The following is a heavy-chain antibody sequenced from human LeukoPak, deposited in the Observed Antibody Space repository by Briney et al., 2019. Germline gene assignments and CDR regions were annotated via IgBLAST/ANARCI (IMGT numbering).Heavy chain of an antibody. J-gene: IGHJ6*03. CDR3: ARPISFYYYHMDV. Sequence: GGSLRLSCAASGFTFSGYSMNWVRQAPGKGLEWVSSIAPGGTYFYYADSLKGRFTISRDNAKGSLYLQMNGLRAEDTAVYYCARPISFYYYHMDVWGKGTTVTVSS. D-gene: IGHD3-3*02. V-gene: IGHV3-21*01. CDR2: IAPGGTYF. CDR1: GFTFSGYS.